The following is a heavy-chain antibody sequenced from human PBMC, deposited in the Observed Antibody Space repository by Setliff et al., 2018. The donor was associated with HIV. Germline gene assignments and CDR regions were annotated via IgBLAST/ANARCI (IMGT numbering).Heavy chain of an antibody. CDR2: IHTSGTT. V-gene: IGHV4-4*08. CDR3: ARDYSGWYYFDC. D-gene: IGHD6-19*01. J-gene: IGHJ4*02. CDR1: GDSSSNDY. Sequence: SETLSLTCTVSGDSSSNDYWTWVRQPPGKGLEWIGNIHTSGTTKYNPSLNSRVTISVDMSKSQFSLRLSSVTAADTAMYYCARDYSGWYYFDCWGQGTLVTVSS.